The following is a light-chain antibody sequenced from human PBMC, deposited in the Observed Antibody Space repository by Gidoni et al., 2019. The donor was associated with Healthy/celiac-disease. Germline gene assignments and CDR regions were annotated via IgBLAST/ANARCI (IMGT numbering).Light chain of an antibody. J-gene: IGKJ1*01. V-gene: IGKV3-15*01. CDR2: GAS. CDR1: QSVNSN. Sequence: EIVMTQSPATLSVSPGERATLSCRASQSVNSNLAWYQQKPGQAPRLLIYGASTRATGIPARFSGSGSGTEFTLTISSMQYEDFAVYYCQQYNNWPPWTFGQXTKVEIK. CDR3: QQYNNWPPWT.